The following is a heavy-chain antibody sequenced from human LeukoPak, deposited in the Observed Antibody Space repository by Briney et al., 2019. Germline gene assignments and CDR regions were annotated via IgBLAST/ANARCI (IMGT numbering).Heavy chain of an antibody. D-gene: IGHD3-9*01. V-gene: IGHV4-34*01. J-gene: IGHJ4*02. Sequence: KPPETLSLTCAVYGGSFSGYYWSWIRQPPGKGLEWIGEINHSGSTNYNPSLKSRVTISVDTSKNQFSLNLSSVTAADTAVYYCARRRYIDWLSPFDYWGQGTLVTVSS. CDR3: ARRRYIDWLSPFDY. CDR2: INHSGST. CDR1: GGSFSGYY.